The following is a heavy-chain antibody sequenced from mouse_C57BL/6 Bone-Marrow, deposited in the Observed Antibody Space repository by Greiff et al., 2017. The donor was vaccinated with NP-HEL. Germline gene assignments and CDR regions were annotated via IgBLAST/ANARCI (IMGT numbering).Heavy chain of an antibody. D-gene: IGHD3-3*01. V-gene: IGHV1-50*01. J-gene: IGHJ3*01. CDR1: GYTFTSYW. CDR2: IDPSDSYT. Sequence: QVQLQQSGAELVKPGASVKLSCKASGYTFTSYWMQWVKQRPGQGLEWIGEIDPSDSYTNYNQKFKGKATLTVDTSSSTAYMQLSSLTSEDSAVYYCAGGGTGAYWGQGTLVTVSA. CDR3: AGGGTGAY.